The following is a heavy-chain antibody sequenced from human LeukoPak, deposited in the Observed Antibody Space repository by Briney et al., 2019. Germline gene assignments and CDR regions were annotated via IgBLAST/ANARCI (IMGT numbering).Heavy chain of an antibody. V-gene: IGHV4-59*08. CDR1: GGSFSSYY. D-gene: IGHD1-26*01. CDR3: ARQPMVVGAARGAYFDY. Sequence: SSETLSLTCAVYGGSFSSYYWSWIRQPPGKGLEWIGYIYYSGSTNYNPSLKSRVTISVDTSKNQFSLRLNSVTAADTAVYYCARQPMVVGAARGAYFDYWGQGTLVTVSS. CDR2: IYYSGST. J-gene: IGHJ4*02.